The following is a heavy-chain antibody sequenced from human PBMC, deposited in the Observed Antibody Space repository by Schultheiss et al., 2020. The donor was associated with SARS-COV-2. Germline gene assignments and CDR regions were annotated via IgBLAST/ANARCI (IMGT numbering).Heavy chain of an antibody. CDR3: AKRYGSGSNSSPTH. CDR2: INWNGGIT. J-gene: IGHJ4*02. D-gene: IGHD3-10*01. V-gene: IGHV3-20*04. Sequence: GGSLRLSCAASGFPFDDYGMSWVRQTPGKGLEWVSGINWNGGITGYADSVKGRFTISRDNSKNTLYLQMNSLRAEDTAVYYCAKRYGSGSNSSPTHWGQGTLVTVSS. CDR1: GFPFDDYG.